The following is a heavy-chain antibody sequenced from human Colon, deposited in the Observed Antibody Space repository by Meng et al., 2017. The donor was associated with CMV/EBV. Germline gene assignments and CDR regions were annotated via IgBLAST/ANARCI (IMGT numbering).Heavy chain of an antibody. J-gene: IGHJ3*02. CDR2: IYYSGST. D-gene: IGHD2-2*01. CDR3: ARDRECSSTSCYSWYAFDI. V-gene: IGHV4-59*12. CDR1: GGSISSYY. Sequence: SETLSLTCTVSGGSISSYYWSWIRQPPGKGLEWIGYIYYSGSTNYNPSLKSRVTISVDTSKNQFSLKLSSVTAADTAVYYCARDRECSSTSCYSWYAFDIWGQGTMVTDSS.